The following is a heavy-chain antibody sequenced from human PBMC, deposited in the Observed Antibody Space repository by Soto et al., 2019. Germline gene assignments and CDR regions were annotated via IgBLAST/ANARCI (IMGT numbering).Heavy chain of an antibody. D-gene: IGHD6-6*01. CDR1: GFTFSSYA. V-gene: IGHV3-23*01. CDR3: AKRSSSSTFDY. J-gene: IGHJ4*02. CDR2: ISGSDDST. Sequence: EVQLLESGGGLVQPGESLRLSCAASGFTFSSYAMSWVRQAPGKGLEWVSVISGSDDSTYYADSVKGRFTISRDNSKNTLYLQMNSLRAEATAVYHCAKRSSSSTFDYWGQGTLVTVSS.